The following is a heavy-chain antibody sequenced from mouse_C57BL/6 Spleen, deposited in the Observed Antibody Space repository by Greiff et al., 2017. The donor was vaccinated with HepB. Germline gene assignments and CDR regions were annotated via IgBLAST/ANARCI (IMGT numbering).Heavy chain of an antibody. V-gene: IGHV1-82*01. J-gene: IGHJ4*01. Sequence: QVHVKQSGPELVKPGASVKISCKASGYAFSSSWMNWVKQRPGKGLEWIGRIYPGDGDTNYNGKFKGKATLTADKSSSTAYMQLSSLTSEDSAVYFCARGAPFAMDYWGQGTSVTVSS. CDR3: ARGAPFAMDY. CDR1: GYAFSSSW. CDR2: IYPGDGDT.